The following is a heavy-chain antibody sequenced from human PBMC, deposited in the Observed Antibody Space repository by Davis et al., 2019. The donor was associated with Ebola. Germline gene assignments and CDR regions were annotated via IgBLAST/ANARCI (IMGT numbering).Heavy chain of an antibody. D-gene: IGHD3-10*01. V-gene: IGHV7-4-1*02. CDR1: GYTFTSYG. CDR2: INTNTGNP. CDR3: ARDGAGGDYYYYYGMDV. J-gene: IGHJ6*04. Sequence: AASVKVSCKASGYTFTSYGISWVRQAPGQGLEWMGWINTNTGNPTYAQGFTGRFVFSLDTSVSTAYLQISSLKAEDTAVYYCARDGAGGDYYYYYGMDVWGKGTTVTVSS.